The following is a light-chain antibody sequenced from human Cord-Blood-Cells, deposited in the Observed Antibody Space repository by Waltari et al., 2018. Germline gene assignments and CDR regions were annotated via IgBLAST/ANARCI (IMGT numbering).Light chain of an antibody. V-gene: IGKV3-15*01. CDR2: GAS. CDR3: QQYNNWPPT. CDR1: QSVSSN. Sequence: IVLTQSPATLSVSPGDRATPSCRASQSVSSNLAWYQQKPGQAPRLLIYGASTRDTGIPARFSGSGSGTEFTLTISSLQSEDFAVYYCQQYNNWPPTFGQGTRLEIK. J-gene: IGKJ5*01.